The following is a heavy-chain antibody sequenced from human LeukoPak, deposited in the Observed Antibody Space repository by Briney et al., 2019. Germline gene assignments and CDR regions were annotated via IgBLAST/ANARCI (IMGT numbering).Heavy chain of an antibody. D-gene: IGHD2-8*01. J-gene: IGHJ5*02. Sequence: SQTLSLTCTVSGGSISSGGYYWSWIRQHPGKGLEWIGYIYYSGNTYYNPSLKSRVTISVDTSKNQFSLNLSSVTAADTAVYYCARGVMLHASFDWFDRWAQGTLVTVSS. CDR1: GGSISSGGYY. CDR3: ARGVMLHASFDWFDR. CDR2: IYYSGNT. V-gene: IGHV4-31*03.